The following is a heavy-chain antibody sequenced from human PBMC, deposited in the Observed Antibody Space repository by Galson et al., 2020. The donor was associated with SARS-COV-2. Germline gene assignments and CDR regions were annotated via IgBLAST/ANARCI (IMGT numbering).Heavy chain of an antibody. CDR1: GFTFENHA. CDR3: ARDGQLSSGWAFDY. J-gene: IGHJ4*02. Sequence: GGSLRLSCAASGFTFENHAMHWVRQAPGKGLEWVAPIFYDGSNKYYLDSVKGRFTISRDNSENTVSLQMDNLRAEDTAVYFCARDGQLSSGWAFDYVGQGTLVTVSS. D-gene: IGHD6-19*01. CDR2: IFYDGSNK. V-gene: IGHV3-33*01.